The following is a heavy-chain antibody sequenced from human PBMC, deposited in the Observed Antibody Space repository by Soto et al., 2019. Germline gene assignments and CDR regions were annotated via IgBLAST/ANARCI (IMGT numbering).Heavy chain of an antibody. J-gene: IGHJ6*02. D-gene: IGHD3-22*01. V-gene: IGHV3-30*18. CDR1: GFSLSNNG. CDR3: AKGGSGNYLTYYYYYGMDV. CDR2: ISYDGNNK. Sequence: QVQLVESGGGVVQPGRSLRLSCAASGFSLSNNGMHWVRQAPGKGLEWVAVISYDGNNKYYADSEKGRFTISRDNSKKTVYLEMNNLRAEDTAMYYCAKGGSGNYLTYYYYYGMDVWGQGTTVTVSS.